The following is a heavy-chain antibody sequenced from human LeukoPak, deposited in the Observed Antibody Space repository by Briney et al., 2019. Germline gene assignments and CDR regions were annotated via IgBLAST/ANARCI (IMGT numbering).Heavy chain of an antibody. Sequence: SETLSLTCAVSGYSISSGYYWGWIRQPPGKGLEWIGGIYHSGSTYYNPSLKSRVTISVDTSKNQFSLKLSSVTAADTAVYYCARNEQQLLVDYWGQGTLVTVSS. CDR1: GYSISSGYY. J-gene: IGHJ4*02. V-gene: IGHV4-38-2*01. CDR2: IYHSGST. D-gene: IGHD6-13*01. CDR3: ARNEQQLLVDY.